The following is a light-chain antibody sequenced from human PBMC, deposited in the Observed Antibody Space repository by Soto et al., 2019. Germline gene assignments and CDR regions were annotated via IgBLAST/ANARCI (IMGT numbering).Light chain of an antibody. CDR1: SSGIGTFNL. J-gene: IGLJ2*01. CDR2: EAS. Sequence: QSALTQPASVSGSPGQSIAISCTGNSSGIGTFNLVSWYQQHPGRAPKLIIYEASKRPSGASHRFSGSKSGNTASLTISGLQAEDEADYYCSSYAGTPTLVFGGGTKVTVL. V-gene: IGLV2-23*01. CDR3: SSYAGTPTLV.